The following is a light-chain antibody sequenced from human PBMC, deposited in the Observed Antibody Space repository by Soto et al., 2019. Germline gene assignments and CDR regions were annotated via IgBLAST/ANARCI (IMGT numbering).Light chain of an antibody. V-gene: IGKV2-28*01. Sequence: ILMTQSPLSLPVTPGEPASISCRSSQSLLHSNGYNYLDWYMQKPGQSPHLLIYLGSNRASGVPDRFSGSGSGTDFTLKISRVEAEDVGVYYCMQALQTPLTFGGGTKVDIK. CDR2: LGS. J-gene: IGKJ4*01. CDR3: MQALQTPLT. CDR1: QSLLHSNGYNY.